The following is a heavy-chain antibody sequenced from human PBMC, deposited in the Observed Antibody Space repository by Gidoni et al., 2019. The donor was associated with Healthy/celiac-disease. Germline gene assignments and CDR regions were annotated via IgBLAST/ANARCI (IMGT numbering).Heavy chain of an antibody. CDR3: ARRGSSWQREYYFDY. J-gene: IGHJ4*02. CDR1: GGSISSSSYY. CDR2: IYYSGST. Sequence: QLQLQESGPGLVKPSETLSLTCTVPGGSISSSSYYWGWIRQPPGKGLEWIGSIYYSGSTYYNPSLKSRVTISVDTSKNQFSLKLSSVTAADTAVYYCARRGSSWQREYYFDYWGQGTLVTVSS. V-gene: IGHV4-39*01. D-gene: IGHD6-13*01.